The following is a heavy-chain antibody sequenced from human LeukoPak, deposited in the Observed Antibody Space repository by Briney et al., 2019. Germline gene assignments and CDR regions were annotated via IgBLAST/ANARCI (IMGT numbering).Heavy chain of an antibody. J-gene: IGHJ4*02. V-gene: IGHV4-39*01. Sequence: SETLSLTCTVSGGSISSSSYYWGWIRQPPGKGLEWIGSIYYSGSTYYNPSLKSRVTISVDTSKNQFSLKLSSVTAADTAVYYCASHYYGSGVDYWGQGTLVTVSS. CDR3: ASHYYGSGVDY. CDR1: GGSISSSSYY. CDR2: IYYSGST. D-gene: IGHD3-10*01.